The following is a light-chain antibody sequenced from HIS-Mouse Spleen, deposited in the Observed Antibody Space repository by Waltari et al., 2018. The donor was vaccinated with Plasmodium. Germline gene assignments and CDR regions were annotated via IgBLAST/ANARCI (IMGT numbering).Light chain of an antibody. CDR1: QSISSW. J-gene: IGKJ2*01. Sequence: DIQMTQSPSTLSASVGDRVTITCRASQSISSWVAWYQQKPGKAPKHLIYKASSVESGVPSRFSGSGSGTEVTLTISSLQPDDLATYYCQQYNSYSYTFGQGTKLEIK. CDR2: KAS. CDR3: QQYNSYSYT. V-gene: IGKV1-5*03.